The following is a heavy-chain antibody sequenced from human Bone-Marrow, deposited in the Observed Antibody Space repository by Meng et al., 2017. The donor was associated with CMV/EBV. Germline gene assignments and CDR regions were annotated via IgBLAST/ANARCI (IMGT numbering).Heavy chain of an antibody. V-gene: IGHV3-21*01. D-gene: IGHD3-3*01. CDR3: ARDRSGSEYNYYYYGMDV. CDR1: GFTFSSYS. Sequence: GGSLRLSCAASGFTFSSYSMNWVRQAPGKGLEWVSSISSSSSYIYYADSVKGRFTISRDNAKNSLYLQMNSLRAEDTAVYYCARDRSGSEYNYYYYGMDVWGQGTTVTVSS. CDR2: ISSSSSYI. J-gene: IGHJ6*02.